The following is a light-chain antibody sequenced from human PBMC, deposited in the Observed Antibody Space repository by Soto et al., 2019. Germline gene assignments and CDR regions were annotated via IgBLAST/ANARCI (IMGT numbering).Light chain of an antibody. J-gene: IGKJ3*01. V-gene: IGKV1-33*01. CDR3: QHYDDAPRVS. CDR2: DAS. Sequence: DLQMTQSPPSLSASVGDRVTISCQASQNIRNLLNWYHQRPGEAPRLILFDASNLETGVPARFSGGGSGTHFTLAISGLQPEDVGTYCCQHYDDAPRVSFGPGTRVD. CDR1: QNIRNL.